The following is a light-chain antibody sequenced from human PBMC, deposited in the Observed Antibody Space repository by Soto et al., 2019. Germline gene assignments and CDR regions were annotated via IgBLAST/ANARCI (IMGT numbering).Light chain of an antibody. V-gene: IGKV1-5*01. CDR2: DAS. Sequence: DIQMTQSPSTLSASVGDSATITCRASQSVSGWLAWYQQKPGKAPNLLIYDASSLESGVPSRFSGSGSGTEFTLTISSLQPDDFATYYCQQYNSYSLTFGQGTKVDIK. J-gene: IGKJ1*01. CDR3: QQYNSYSLT. CDR1: QSVSGW.